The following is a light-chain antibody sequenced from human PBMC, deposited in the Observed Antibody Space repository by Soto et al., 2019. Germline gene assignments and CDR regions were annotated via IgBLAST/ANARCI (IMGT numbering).Light chain of an antibody. Sequence: DIQMTQSPSSLSASVGDRVTITCRASQSISIYLNWYQQKPGKAPKLLIYGASSLQSGVPSRFSGSGSETHFTLIISSLQPEDFATYYCQQSYSTPYTFGQGTNVEIK. CDR1: QSISIY. V-gene: IGKV1-39*01. J-gene: IGKJ2*01. CDR2: GAS. CDR3: QQSYSTPYT.